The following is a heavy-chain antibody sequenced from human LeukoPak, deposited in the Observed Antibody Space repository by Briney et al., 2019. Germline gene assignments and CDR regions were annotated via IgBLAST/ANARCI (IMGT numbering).Heavy chain of an antibody. D-gene: IGHD3-3*01. CDR3: AGIPVFGVVLHQEPV. CDR2: FIPILGTA. V-gene: IGHV1-69*10. Sequence: SVTVSCKASGGTFSDYALNWVRQAPGQGLEWMGVFIPILGTANSTQKFQGRVTITADISTNTVYMELSSLRSEDTAVYFCAGIPVFGVVLHQEPVWGKGTTVTVSS. CDR1: GGTFSDYA. J-gene: IGHJ6*04.